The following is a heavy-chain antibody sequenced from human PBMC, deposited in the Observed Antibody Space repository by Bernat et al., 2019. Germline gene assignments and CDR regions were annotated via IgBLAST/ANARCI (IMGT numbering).Heavy chain of an antibody. J-gene: IGHJ4*02. V-gene: IGHV3-15*01. Sequence: VQLVESGGGVVQPGRSLRLSCAASGFTFSNAWMSWVRQAPGKGLEWVGRIKSKTDGGTTDYAAPVKGRFTISRDDSKNTLYLQMNSLKTEDTAVYYCTTDLMSGTKLEPRSRYFDYWGQGTLVTVSS. D-gene: IGHD1-1*01. CDR2: IKSKTDGGTT. CDR3: TTDLMSGTKLEPRSRYFDY. CDR1: GFTFSNAW.